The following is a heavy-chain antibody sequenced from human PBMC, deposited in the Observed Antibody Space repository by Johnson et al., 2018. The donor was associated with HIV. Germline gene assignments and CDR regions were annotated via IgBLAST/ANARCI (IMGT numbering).Heavy chain of an antibody. CDR1: EFPFSSFG. CDR3: AKDQWSSSWTNDAFDI. V-gene: IGHV3-33*06. D-gene: IGHD6-13*01. CDR2: IWYDGSNR. J-gene: IGHJ3*02. Sequence: QVQLVESRGGVVQPGRSLRLSCAASEFPFSSFGMHWVRQAPGKGLEWVAVIWYDGSNRYYADSVKGRFTISRDNSRNTLYLQMNSLRVEDTAVYYCAKDQWSSSWTNDAFDIWGQGTMVTVSS.